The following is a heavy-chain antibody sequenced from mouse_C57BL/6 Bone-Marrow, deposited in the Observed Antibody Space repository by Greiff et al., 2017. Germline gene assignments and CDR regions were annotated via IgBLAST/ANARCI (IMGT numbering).Heavy chain of an antibody. CDR1: GFTFSSYA. CDR2: ISSGGDYI. V-gene: IGHV5-9-1*02. D-gene: IGHD1-1*01. J-gene: IGHJ4*01. CDR3: TRDHHGSSYDYAMGY. Sequence: EVKLVESGEGLVKPGGSLKLSCAASGFTFSSYAMSWVRQTPEKRLEWVAYISSGGDYIYYADTVKGRFTISRDNARNTLYLQMSSLKSEDTAMYYCTRDHHGSSYDYAMGYWGQGTSVTVSS.